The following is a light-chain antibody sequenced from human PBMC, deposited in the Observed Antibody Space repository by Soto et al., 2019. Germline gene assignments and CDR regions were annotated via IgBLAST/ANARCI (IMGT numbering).Light chain of an antibody. CDR1: QSVVSSF. Sequence: IVLTQSPDTLSLSPGERATLSCRASQSVVSSFLAWFQQRPGQAPRLLIYGAFNRATGIPDRFSGSGSGTDFTLTISRLEPEDFAVYYCQLYGRSPTWTFGQGTKVDI. CDR2: GAF. CDR3: QLYGRSPTWT. V-gene: IGKV3-20*01. J-gene: IGKJ1*01.